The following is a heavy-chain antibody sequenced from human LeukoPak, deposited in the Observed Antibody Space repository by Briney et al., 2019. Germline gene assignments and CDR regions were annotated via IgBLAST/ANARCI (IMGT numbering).Heavy chain of an antibody. D-gene: IGHD2-15*01. CDR3: ARDLAAERAIDY. Sequence: ASVKVSCKASGYTFTGYYMHWVRQAPGQGLEWMGWINPNSGGTNYAQKFQGRVTMTRDTSISTAYMELSRLRSDDTAAYYCARDLAAERAIDYWGQGTLVTVSS. V-gene: IGHV1-2*02. J-gene: IGHJ4*02. CDR1: GYTFTGYY. CDR2: INPNSGGT.